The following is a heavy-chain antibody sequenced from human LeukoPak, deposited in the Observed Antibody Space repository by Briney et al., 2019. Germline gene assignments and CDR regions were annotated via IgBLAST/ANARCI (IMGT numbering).Heavy chain of an antibody. CDR1: GFTFSSYS. D-gene: IGHD5-24*01. V-gene: IGHV3-21*01. CDR3: ARGVGDGYNRENYFDY. Sequence: PGGSLRLSCAASGFTFSSYSMNWVRQAPGKGLEWVSSISSSSSYIYYADSVKGRFTISRDNAKNSLYLQMNSLRAEDTAVYYCARGVGDGYNRENYFDYWGQGTLVTVSS. J-gene: IGHJ4*02. CDR2: ISSSSSYI.